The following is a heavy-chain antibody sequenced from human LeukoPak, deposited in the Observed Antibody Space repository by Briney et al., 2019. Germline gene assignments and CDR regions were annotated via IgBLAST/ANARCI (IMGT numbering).Heavy chain of an antibody. CDR3: ARGGPLLLRYFDWYGPYYMDV. CDR1: GYTFTSYG. J-gene: IGHJ6*03. V-gene: IGHV1-2*02. Sequence: ASVTVSCKASGYTFTSYGISWVRQAPGQGLEWMGWINPNSGGTNYAQKFQGRVTMTRDTSISTAYMELSRLRSDDTAVYYCARGGPLLLRYFDWYGPYYMDVWGKGTTVTISS. D-gene: IGHD3-9*01. CDR2: INPNSGGT.